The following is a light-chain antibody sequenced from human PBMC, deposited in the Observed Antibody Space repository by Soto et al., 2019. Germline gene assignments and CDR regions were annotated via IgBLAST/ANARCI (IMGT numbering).Light chain of an antibody. J-gene: IGLJ1*01. Sequence: QSALTQPASVSGSPGQSIAISCTGTSSDVGGYNSVSWYQQHPGKAPKLMIYNVSNRPSGVSDRFSGSKSGNTASLTISGXXXEDEADYYCSSYTSSNTYVFGTGTKVTVL. V-gene: IGLV2-14*03. CDR2: NVS. CDR1: SSDVGGYNS. CDR3: SSYTSSNTYV.